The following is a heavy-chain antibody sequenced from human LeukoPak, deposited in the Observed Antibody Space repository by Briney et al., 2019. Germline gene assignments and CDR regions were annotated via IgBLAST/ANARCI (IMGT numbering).Heavy chain of an antibody. D-gene: IGHD3-10*01. CDR3: ALYYYGSGSLGYGMDV. CDR2: IYTSGST. J-gene: IGHJ6*02. Sequence: PSETLSLTCTVSGGSISSYYWSWIRQPAGKGLEWIGRIYTSGSTNYNPSLKSRVTMSVDTSKNQFSLKLSSVTAADTAVYYCALYYYGSGSLGYGMDVWGQGTTVTVSS. CDR1: GGSISSYY. V-gene: IGHV4-4*07.